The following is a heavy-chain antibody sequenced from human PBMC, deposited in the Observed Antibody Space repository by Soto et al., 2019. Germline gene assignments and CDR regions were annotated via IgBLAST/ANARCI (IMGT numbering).Heavy chain of an antibody. J-gene: IGHJ2*01. CDR2: ISAYNGNT. CDR1: GYSFFNYG. CDR3: AEDYDTSGYDSQR. D-gene: IGHD3-22*01. Sequence: ASVKVSWKASGYSFFNYGVHWVRQAPGQGLEWMGWISAYNGNTNYAQKLQGRVTMTTDTSTSTAYMELRSLRSDDTAAYYCAEDYDTSGYDSQRWGR. V-gene: IGHV1-18*01.